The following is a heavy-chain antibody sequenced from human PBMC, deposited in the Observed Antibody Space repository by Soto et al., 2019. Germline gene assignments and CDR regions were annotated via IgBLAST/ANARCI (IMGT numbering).Heavy chain of an antibody. J-gene: IGHJ4*02. CDR3: AKVDVDTAMAAHFDY. V-gene: IGHV3-23*01. CDR1: GFTFSSYA. Sequence: GGSLRLSCAASGFTFSSYAMGWVRQAPGKGLEWVSAISGSGGSTYYADSVKGRFTISRDNSKNTLYLQMNSLRAEDTAVYYCAKVDVDTAMAAHFDYWGQGTLVTVSS. D-gene: IGHD5-18*01. CDR2: ISGSGGST.